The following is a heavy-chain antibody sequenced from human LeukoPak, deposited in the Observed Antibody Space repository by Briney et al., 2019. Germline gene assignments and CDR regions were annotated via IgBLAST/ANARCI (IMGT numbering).Heavy chain of an antibody. Sequence: GGSLRLSCAASGFSFSDYWMSWVRQAPRRGLEWVGNINQDGSQNSSVDSVKGRFTISRDNAKNSLYLQMNSLGAEDTALYYCAREVTASSFDILGQGTMVTVSS. CDR3: AREVTASSFDI. CDR2: INQDGSQN. CDR1: GFSFSDYW. D-gene: IGHD2-21*02. J-gene: IGHJ3*02. V-gene: IGHV3-7*01.